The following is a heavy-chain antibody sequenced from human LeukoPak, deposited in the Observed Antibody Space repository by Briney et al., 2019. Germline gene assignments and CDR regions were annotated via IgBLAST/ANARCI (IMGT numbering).Heavy chain of an antibody. D-gene: IGHD3-16*02. CDR2: ISAYNGNT. CDR1: GGTFSSYA. CDR3: ARAGPLSLMITFGGVIGQIDY. V-gene: IGHV1-18*01. Sequence: ASVKVSCKASGGTFSSYAISWVRQAPGQGLEWMGWISAYNGNTNYAQKLQGRVTMTTDTSTSTAYMELRSLRSDDTAVYYCARAGPLSLMITFGGVIGQIDYWGQGTLVTVSS. J-gene: IGHJ4*02.